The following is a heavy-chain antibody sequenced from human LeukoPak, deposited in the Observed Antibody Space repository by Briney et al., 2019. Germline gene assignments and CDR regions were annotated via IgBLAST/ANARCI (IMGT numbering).Heavy chain of an antibody. CDR2: IKIKTDGRTT. J-gene: IGHJ3*02. Sequence: GGSLRLSCAASGFTFSNTWTSWVRQPPGKGLEWVGCIKIKTDGRTTDYAAPVKGRFTISRDDSKNTLYLQMNSVKTEDTAVYYCATEGGSGSYYGDDAFEMWGQGTMVTVSS. V-gene: IGHV3-15*01. CDR1: GFTFSNTW. D-gene: IGHD3-10*01. CDR3: ATEGGSGSYYGDDAFEM.